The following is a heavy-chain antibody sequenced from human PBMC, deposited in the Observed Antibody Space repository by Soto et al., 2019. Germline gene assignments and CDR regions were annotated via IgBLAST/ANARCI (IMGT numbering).Heavy chain of an antibody. J-gene: IGHJ2*01. V-gene: IGHV3-23*01. CDR3: AKRTVGWYFDL. D-gene: IGHD4-17*01. CDR1: GFTFSSYA. CDR2: ISGSGGST. Sequence: EVQQLESGGGLVQPVGSLRLDCAAPGFTFSSYARSWVHQAPGKGLAWVSAISGSGGSTYYADSVKGRFTICRDNSKNTLYLQMNSLRAEDTAVYYCAKRTVGWYFDLWGRVTLVTFSS.